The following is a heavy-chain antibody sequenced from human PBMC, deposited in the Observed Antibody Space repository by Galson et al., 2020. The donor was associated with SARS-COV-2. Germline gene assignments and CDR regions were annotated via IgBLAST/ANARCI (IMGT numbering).Heavy chain of an antibody. V-gene: IGHV1-69*13. J-gene: IGHJ2*01. D-gene: IGHD5-12*01. CDR1: GGTFSSYA. CDR3: ARDGYNYPTIQGGYFDL. Sequence: SVKVSCKASGGTFSSYAISWVRQAPGQGLEWMGGIIPIFGTANYAQKFQGRVTITADESTSTAYMELSSLRSEDTAVYYCARDGYNYPTIQGGYFDLWGRGTLVTVSS. CDR2: IIPIFGTA.